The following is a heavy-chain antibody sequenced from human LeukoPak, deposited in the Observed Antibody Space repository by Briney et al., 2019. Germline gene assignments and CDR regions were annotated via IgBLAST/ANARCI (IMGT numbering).Heavy chain of an antibody. CDR3: ARGVYTDMSKIMGHFDC. V-gene: IGHV4-34*01. CDR1: GGSFSGFY. D-gene: IGHD3-16*01. Sequence: SETLSLTCAVDGGSFSGFYWSWIRQTAGKGLEWIGEINQSGNTNYNPSLTNYSPSLKSRVTVSLDTSKNQFSLKLSSVTAADTAVYYCARGVYTDMSKIMGHFDCWGQGTLVTVSS. CDR2: INQSGNT. J-gene: IGHJ4*02.